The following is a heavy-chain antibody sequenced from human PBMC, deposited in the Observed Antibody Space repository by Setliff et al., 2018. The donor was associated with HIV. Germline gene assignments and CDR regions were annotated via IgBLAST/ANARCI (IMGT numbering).Heavy chain of an antibody. D-gene: IGHD3-22*01. Sequence: SVKVSCKASGGPFSGYAINWVRQAPGQGLEWLGNIIPNVGVVYYAQRFQGRFTITIDTSASTAYMELSSLRSEDTAVYYCARIPNHSSGFDYWGQGTPVTVSS. CDR2: IIPNVGVV. V-gene: IGHV1-69*04. CDR3: ARIPNHSSGFDY. J-gene: IGHJ4*02. CDR1: GGPFSGYA.